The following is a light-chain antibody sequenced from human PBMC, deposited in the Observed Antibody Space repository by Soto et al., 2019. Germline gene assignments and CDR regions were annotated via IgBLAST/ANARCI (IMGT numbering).Light chain of an antibody. Sequence: DIVMTQSPDSLTVSLGERATINCKSSRSVLFNSNNKNYLAWYQQKPGQPPKLLIYWASTRESGVPDRFSGSESGTDFTLTISGLQAEDVAVYYCQQYYRKPPYTFGQGTKVQIK. CDR3: QQYYRKPPYT. V-gene: IGKV4-1*01. J-gene: IGKJ2*01. CDR1: RSVLFNSNNKNY. CDR2: WAS.